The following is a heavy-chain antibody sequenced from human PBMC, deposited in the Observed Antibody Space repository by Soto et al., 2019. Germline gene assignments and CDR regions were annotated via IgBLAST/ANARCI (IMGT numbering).Heavy chain of an antibody. J-gene: IGHJ4*02. V-gene: IGHV1-46*01. Sequence: ASVKVSCKASGYTFTSYYIHWVRQAPGQGLEWMGIINPSGGSTSYAQKFQGRVTMTRDTSTSTVYMELSSLRSEDTAVYYCAREPYITMIVVVPWYFDYWGQGTLVTVSS. CDR2: INPSGGST. D-gene: IGHD3-22*01. CDR3: AREPYITMIVVVPWYFDY. CDR1: GYTFTSYY.